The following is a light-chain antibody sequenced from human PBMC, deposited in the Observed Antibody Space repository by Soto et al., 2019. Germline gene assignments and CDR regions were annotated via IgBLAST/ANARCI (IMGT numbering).Light chain of an antibody. CDR1: QSVSNS. V-gene: IGKV3-11*01. CDR2: DAS. CDR3: QQRSNWPLT. J-gene: IGKJ4*01. Sequence: EIVLTQSPATLSLSPGERATLSCRASQSVSNSLAWYQQKPGQAPRLLIYDASNMATGIPARFSGSGSGTDFTLTISSLEPEDFAVYYCQQRSNWPLTFGGGTKVDI.